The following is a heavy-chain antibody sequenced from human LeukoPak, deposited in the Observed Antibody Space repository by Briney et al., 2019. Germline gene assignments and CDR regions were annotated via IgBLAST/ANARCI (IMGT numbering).Heavy chain of an antibody. D-gene: IGHD6-19*01. CDR2: IWYDGSNK. J-gene: IGHJ4*02. CDR1: GFTFSSYT. CDR3: ASQESYSSGLEY. Sequence: GGSLRLSCEASGFTFSSYTMHWVRQAPGKGLEWVAVIWYDGSNKYYADSVKGRFTISRDNSKNTLYLQMNSLRAEDTAVYYCASQESYSSGLEYWGQGTLVTVSS. V-gene: IGHV3-33*08.